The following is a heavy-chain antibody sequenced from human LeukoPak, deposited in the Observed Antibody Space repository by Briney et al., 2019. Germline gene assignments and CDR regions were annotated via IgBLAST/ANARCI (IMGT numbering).Heavy chain of an antibody. CDR3: ARGQGAYSGYDYDY. Sequence: GGSLRLSCAASGFTFSSYEMNWVRQAPGKGLEWVSYISSSGSTIYYADSVKGRFTISRDNAKNSLYLQMKSLRAEDTAVYYCARGQGAYSGYDYDYWGQGTLVTVSS. D-gene: IGHD5-12*01. J-gene: IGHJ4*02. CDR2: ISSSGSTI. CDR1: GFTFSSYE. V-gene: IGHV3-48*03.